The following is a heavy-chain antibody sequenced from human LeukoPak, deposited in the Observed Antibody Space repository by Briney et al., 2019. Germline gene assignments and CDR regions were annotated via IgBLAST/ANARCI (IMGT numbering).Heavy chain of an antibody. Sequence: SETLSLTCTVSGGSINRGGYYWSWIRQHPGKGLEWIEYIYYSGNTYYNPSLKSRVSISMDTSKNQFSLKLSSLTAADTAVYYCARGGGSDDFDFWGQGTLVTVSS. CDR2: IYYSGNT. J-gene: IGHJ4*02. V-gene: IGHV4-31*03. CDR3: ARGGGSDDFDF. D-gene: IGHD1-26*01. CDR1: GGSINRGGYY.